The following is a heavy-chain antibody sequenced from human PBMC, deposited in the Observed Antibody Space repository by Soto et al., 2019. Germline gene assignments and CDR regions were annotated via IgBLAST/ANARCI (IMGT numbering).Heavy chain of an antibody. V-gene: IGHV3-30-3*01. J-gene: IGHJ6*02. CDR2: ISYDGSNK. CDR3: ARVGDCSGGSCRETWNYYYGMDV. CDR1: GLTFSSYA. Sequence: PGGSLRLSCAASGLTFSSYAMHWVRQAPGKGLEWVAVISYDGSNKYYADSVKGRFTISRDNSKNTLYLQMNSLRAEDTAVYYCARVGDCSGGSCRETWNYYYGMDVWGQGTTVTVSS. D-gene: IGHD2-15*01.